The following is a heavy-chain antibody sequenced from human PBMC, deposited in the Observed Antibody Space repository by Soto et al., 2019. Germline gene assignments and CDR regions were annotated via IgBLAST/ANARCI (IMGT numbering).Heavy chain of an antibody. V-gene: IGHV1-18*01. CDR1: GYTFTSYG. J-gene: IGHJ5*02. CDR3: ARTVVIVVVPAAMNAWFDP. Sequence: ASVKVSCKASGYTFTSYGISWVRQAPGQGLEWMGWISAYNGNKNYAQKLQGRVTMTTDTSTITAYMELRSLRSDDTAVYYCARTVVIVVVPAAMNAWFDPWGQGTLVTVSS. CDR2: ISAYNGNK. D-gene: IGHD2-2*01.